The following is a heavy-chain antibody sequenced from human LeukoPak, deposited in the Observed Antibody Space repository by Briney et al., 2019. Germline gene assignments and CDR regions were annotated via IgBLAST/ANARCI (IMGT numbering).Heavy chain of an antibody. J-gene: IGHJ4*02. V-gene: IGHV3-30*03. CDR1: GFTFSSYW. Sequence: GGSLRLSCAASGFTFSSYWMSWVRQAPGKGLEWVAVISYDGSNKYYADSVKGRFTISRDNSKNTLYLQMNSLRAEDTAVYYCARDDFSSGWYGDFDYWGQGTLVTVSS. CDR2: ISYDGSNK. CDR3: ARDDFSSGWYGDFDY. D-gene: IGHD6-19*01.